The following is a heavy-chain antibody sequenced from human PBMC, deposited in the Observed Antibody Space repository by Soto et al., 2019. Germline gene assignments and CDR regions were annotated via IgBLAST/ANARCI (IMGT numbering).Heavy chain of an antibody. D-gene: IGHD2-15*01. V-gene: IGHV3-30-3*01. J-gene: IGHJ6*02. CDR3: ARYVCRYCSGGSCYYYYYYYGMDV. Sequence: GGSLRLSCAASGFTFSSYAMHWVRQAPGKGLEWVAVISYDGSNKYYADSVKGRFTISRDNSKNTLYLQMNSLRAEDTAVYYFARYVCRYCSGGSCYYYYYYYGMDVWGQGTTVTVSS. CDR1: GFTFSSYA. CDR2: ISYDGSNK.